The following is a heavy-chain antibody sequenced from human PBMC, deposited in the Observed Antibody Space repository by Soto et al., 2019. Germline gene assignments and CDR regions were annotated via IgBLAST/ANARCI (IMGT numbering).Heavy chain of an antibody. D-gene: IGHD3-22*01. J-gene: IGHJ6*02. CDR2: IYYSGST. CDR3: ATLSTYYHDSSGYSDYYYGMDV. V-gene: IGHV4-31*03. Sequence: SETLSLTCTVSGGSISSGGYYWSWIRQHPGKGLEWIGYIYYSGSTYYNPSLKSRVTISVDTSKNQFSLKLSSVTAADTAVYYCATLSTYYHDSSGYSDYYYGMDVWGHGTTVTVSS. CDR1: GGSISSGGYY.